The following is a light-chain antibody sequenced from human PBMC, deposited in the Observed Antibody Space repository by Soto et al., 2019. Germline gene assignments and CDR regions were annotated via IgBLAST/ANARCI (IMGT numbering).Light chain of an antibody. CDR2: GAS. V-gene: IGKV3-15*01. J-gene: IGKJ1*01. Sequence: IVLTQSPATLSVSPRDTATLSCRANQSVSSNLAWYQQKPGQAPRLLIYGASTRATAIPARFSGSGSGTEFTLNITSLQSEDIAVYYCQQYDSWLVWTFGQGTKVDIK. CDR3: QQYDSWLVWT. CDR1: QSVSSN.